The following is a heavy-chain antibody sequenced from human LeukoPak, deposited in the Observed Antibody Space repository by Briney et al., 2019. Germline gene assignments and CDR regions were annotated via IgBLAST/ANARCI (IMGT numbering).Heavy chain of an antibody. CDR2: VSSGSSYI. J-gene: IGHJ5*02. V-gene: IGHV3-21*01. CDR1: GFTFNTYS. Sequence: GGSLRLSCVASGFTFNTYSMNWVRQAPGKGLEWVSFVSSGSSYIYYADSVKGLFTISRDNARNSLYLQMNSLRAEDTAVYYCAREPSESSAWYDLWGQGTLVTVSS. D-gene: IGHD6-19*01. CDR3: AREPSESSAWYDL.